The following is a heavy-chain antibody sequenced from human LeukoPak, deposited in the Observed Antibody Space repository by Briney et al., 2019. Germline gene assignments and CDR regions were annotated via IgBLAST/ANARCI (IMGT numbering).Heavy chain of an antibody. CDR3: ARDLESFWFGELRVYNWFDP. V-gene: IGHV4-4*07. J-gene: IGHJ5*02. CDR2: IYTSGST. D-gene: IGHD3-10*01. CDR1: GYSISSGYY. Sequence: SETLSLTCTVSGYSISSGYYWGWIRQPAGKGLEWIGRIYTSGSTNYNPSLKSRVTMSVDTSKNQFSLKLSSVTAADTAVYYCARDLESFWFGELRVYNWFDPWGQGTLVTVSS.